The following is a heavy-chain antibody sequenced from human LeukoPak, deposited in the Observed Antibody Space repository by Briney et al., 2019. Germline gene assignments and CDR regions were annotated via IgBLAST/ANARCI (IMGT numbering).Heavy chain of an antibody. D-gene: IGHD3-10*01. CDR3: ARGNYGSGLPFDY. CDR1: GGSISSYY. J-gene: IGHJ4*02. Sequence: KTSETLSLTCTVSGGSISSYYWSWIRQPPGKGLEWIGYIYYSGSTNYNPSLKSRVTISVDTSKNQFSLKLSSVTAADTAVYYCARGNYGSGLPFDYWGQGTLVTVSS. V-gene: IGHV4-59*08. CDR2: IYYSGST.